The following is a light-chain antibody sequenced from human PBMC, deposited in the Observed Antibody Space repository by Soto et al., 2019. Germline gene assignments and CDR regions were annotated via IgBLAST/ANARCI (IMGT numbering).Light chain of an antibody. CDR3: CSYTTGATYV. J-gene: IGLJ1*01. V-gene: IGLV2-14*01. CDR1: SSDVGGYSS. CDR2: DVR. Sequence: QSVLTQPASVSGSPGQSITFSCTGTSSDVGGYSSVSLYQHHPDTPPRLIIYDVRSRRAGVSNRFSCSQAANTAFLSSPGPLAGGQADHYCCSYTTGATYVFGTGTKVTVL.